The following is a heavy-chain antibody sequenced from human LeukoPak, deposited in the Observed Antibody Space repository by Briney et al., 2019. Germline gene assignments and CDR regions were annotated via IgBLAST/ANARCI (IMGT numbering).Heavy chain of an antibody. J-gene: IGHJ6*02. V-gene: IGHV3-30-3*01. Sequence: GGSLRLSSAASGFTFSSYAMHWVRQAPGKGLEWVAVISYDGSNKYYADSVKGRFTISRDNSKNTLYLQMNSLRAEDTAVYYCARDSRIGGGMDVWGQGTTVTVSS. CDR3: ARDSRIGGGMDV. D-gene: IGHD2-15*01. CDR1: GFTFSSYA. CDR2: ISYDGSNK.